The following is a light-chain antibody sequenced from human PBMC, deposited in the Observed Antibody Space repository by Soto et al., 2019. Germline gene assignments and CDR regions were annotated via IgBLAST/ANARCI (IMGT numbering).Light chain of an antibody. CDR2: YDS. Sequence: SCELTQPPSVSVAPGKTARITCGGNNSGSKSVHWYQQKPGQAPVLVIYYDSDRPSGIPERFSGSNSGNTATLTISRVEAGDEADYYCQVWDSSSDHYVFGTGTKVTVL. J-gene: IGLJ1*01. CDR3: QVWDSSSDHYV. CDR1: NSGSKS. V-gene: IGLV3-21*04.